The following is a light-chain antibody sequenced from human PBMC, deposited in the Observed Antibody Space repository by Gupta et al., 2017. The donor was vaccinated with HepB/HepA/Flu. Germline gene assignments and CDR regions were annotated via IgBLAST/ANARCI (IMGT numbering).Light chain of an antibody. CDR3: QQYSNWPPYT. Sequence: IRMTQSPATLSASPGERATLSCRASQSVSSHLAWYQQKPGQAPRLLIYAASTRATGIPARFSGTGSETEFTLTISSLQSEGFAVYYCQQYSNWPPYTFGQGTKLEIK. CDR1: QSVSSH. V-gene: IGKV3-15*01. CDR2: AAS. J-gene: IGKJ2*01.